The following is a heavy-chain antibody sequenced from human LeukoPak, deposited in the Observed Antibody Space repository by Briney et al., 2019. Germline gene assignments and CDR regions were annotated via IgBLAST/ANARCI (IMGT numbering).Heavy chain of an antibody. CDR1: GYTFTSYG. J-gene: IGHJ4*02. CDR2: ISAYNGNT. V-gene: IGHV1-18*01. Sequence: ASVKVSCKASGYTFTSYGISWVQQAPGQGLEWMGWISAYNGNTNYAQKLQGRVTMTTDTSTSTAYMELRSLRSDDTAVYYCARRYNWNDGPEFDYWGQGTLVTVSS. D-gene: IGHD1-20*01. CDR3: ARRYNWNDGPEFDY.